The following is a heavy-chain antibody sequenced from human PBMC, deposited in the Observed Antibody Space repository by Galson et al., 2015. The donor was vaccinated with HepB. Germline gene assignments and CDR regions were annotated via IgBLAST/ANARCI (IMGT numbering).Heavy chain of an antibody. CDR1: GFSLRTSGMG. J-gene: IGHJ4*02. D-gene: IGHD2-8*02. Sequence: PALVKPTQTLTLTCMFSGFSLRTSGMGVGWIRQPPGKALEWLALIYWNDDKYYSPSLKNRLTITKDTSKNQAVLRITNMGPVDTATYYCAHSLGLVGPYFDYWGQGTLVTVSS. V-gene: IGHV2-5*01. CDR2: IYWNDDK. CDR3: AHSLGLVGPYFDY.